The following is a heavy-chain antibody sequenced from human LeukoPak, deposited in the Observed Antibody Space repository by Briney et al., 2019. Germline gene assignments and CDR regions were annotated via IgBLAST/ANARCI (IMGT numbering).Heavy chain of an antibody. J-gene: IGHJ4*02. CDR2: ISYDGNNK. CDR3: AKAFKSAYDYGPTDS. D-gene: IGHD5-12*01. Sequence: PGRSLRLSCAASGFTFRSYPMHWARQAPGKGLEWVAVISYDGNNKYYADSVKGRFIISRDNSKNTLYLQMNSLRADDTAVYYCAKAFKSAYDYGPTDSWGQGTLVTDSS. CDR1: GFTFRSYP. V-gene: IGHV3-30*04.